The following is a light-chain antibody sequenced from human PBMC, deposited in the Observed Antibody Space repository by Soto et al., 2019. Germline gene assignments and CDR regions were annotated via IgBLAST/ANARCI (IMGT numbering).Light chain of an antibody. CDR3: GTWDTSLRTGWV. CDR2: DND. CDR1: SSNIGNHY. Sequence: QSVLTQPPSMSAAPGQTVTISCSGGSSNIGNHYVSWYQQVPGTAPKLLIYDNDKRPSGIPDRFSGSKSGTSATLANTGLQTGDEGDYYCGTWDTSLRTGWVFGGGTKVTVL. J-gene: IGLJ3*02. V-gene: IGLV1-51*01.